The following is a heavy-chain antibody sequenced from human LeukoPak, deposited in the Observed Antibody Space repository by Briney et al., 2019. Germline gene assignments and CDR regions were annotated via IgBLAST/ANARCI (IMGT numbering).Heavy chain of an antibody. V-gene: IGHV1-24*01. CDR1: GHTLTELS. J-gene: IGHJ4*02. D-gene: IGHD2-8*02. Sequence: ASVTVSCKVSGHTLTELSMHWVRQAPGKGIEWMGGFYPEDVETIYTQKFQGRVTMTEDTSTDTAYMELSSLSSEDTAVYYCATLGCTGGRCFDLWGQGTPVTVSS. CDR3: ATLGCTGGRCFDL. CDR2: FYPEDVET.